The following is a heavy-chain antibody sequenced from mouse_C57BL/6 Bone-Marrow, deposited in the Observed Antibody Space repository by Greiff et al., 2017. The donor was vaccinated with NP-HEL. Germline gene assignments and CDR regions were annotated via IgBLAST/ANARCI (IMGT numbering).Heavy chain of an antibody. CDR3: TSRLITTVVDWYFDV. J-gene: IGHJ1*03. CDR2: IDPETGGT. D-gene: IGHD1-1*01. V-gene: IGHV1-15*01. CDR1: GYTFTDYE. Sequence: VQLQQSGAELVRPGASVTLSCKASGYTFTDYEMHWVKQTPVHGLEWIGAIDPETGGTSYNQKFKGKAILTADKSSSTAYMELRSLTSEDSAVYYCTSRLITTVVDWYFDVWGTGTTVTVSS.